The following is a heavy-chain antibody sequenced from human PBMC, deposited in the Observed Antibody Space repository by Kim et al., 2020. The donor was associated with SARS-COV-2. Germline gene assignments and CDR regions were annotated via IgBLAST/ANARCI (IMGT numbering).Heavy chain of an antibody. J-gene: IGHJ6*01. Sequence: GGSLRLSCAASGFTFSTYGMHWVRQAPGKGLEWVAVISYDGSSKYYAESVKGRFTISRDNPENTLYLQMNSLRPEDTAVYYCATAVVRGVNYYYSGMDV. CDR3: ATAVVRGVNYYYSGMDV. D-gene: IGHD3-10*01. CDR2: ISYDGSSK. V-gene: IGHV3-30*03. CDR1: GFTFSTYG.